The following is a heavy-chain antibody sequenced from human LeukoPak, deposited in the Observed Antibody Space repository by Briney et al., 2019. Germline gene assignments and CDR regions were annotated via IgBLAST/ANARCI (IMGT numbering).Heavy chain of an antibody. D-gene: IGHD4-23*01. Sequence: GGSLRLSCAASGFTFSSYAMHWVRQAPGKGLEWVSVIYSDGSTYFADSVKGRFTISRDNPKNTLYLQMNSLRVEDTAVYYCARGRPHGNDYWGQGTLVTVSS. CDR2: IYSDGST. CDR1: GFTFSSYA. V-gene: IGHV3-66*01. CDR3: ARGRPHGNDY. J-gene: IGHJ4*02.